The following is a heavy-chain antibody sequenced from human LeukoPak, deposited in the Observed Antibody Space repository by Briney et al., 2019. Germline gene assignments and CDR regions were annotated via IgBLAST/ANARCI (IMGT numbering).Heavy chain of an antibody. Sequence: GASVKVSCKASGYTFTGYYMHWVRQAPGQGLEWMGWINPNSGGTNYAQKFQGRVTMTRDTSISTVYMELSRLRSDDTAVYYCARDHYSGTIPVDYWGQGTLVTVSS. CDR2: INPNSGGT. V-gene: IGHV1-2*02. CDR3: ARDHYSGTIPVDY. D-gene: IGHD1-26*01. CDR1: GYTFTGYY. J-gene: IGHJ4*02.